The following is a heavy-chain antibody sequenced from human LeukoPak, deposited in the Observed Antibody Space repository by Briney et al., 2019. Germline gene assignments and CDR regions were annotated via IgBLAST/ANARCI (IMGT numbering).Heavy chain of an antibody. D-gene: IGHD6-13*01. J-gene: IGHJ4*02. Sequence: GGSLRLSCVVSGFSVSNNYIIWVRQAPGNGLERVSVIYGDGRTSHSASVRGRFTISRDNSKNTLYLQMNSLRAEDTAVYYCAKDRIAAAFSYYFDYWGQGTLVTVSS. CDR1: GFSVSNNY. CDR3: AKDRIAAAFSYYFDY. V-gene: IGHV3-53*01. CDR2: IYGDGRT.